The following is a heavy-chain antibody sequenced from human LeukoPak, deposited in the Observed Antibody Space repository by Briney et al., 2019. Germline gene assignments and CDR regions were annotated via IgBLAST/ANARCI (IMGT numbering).Heavy chain of an antibody. CDR3: ARGGHSSAHLGDDFDY. D-gene: IGHD6-19*01. CDR1: GGSFSGYY. V-gene: IGHV4-34*01. CDR2: INHSGST. Sequence: PSETLSLTCAVYGGSFSGYYWSWIRQPPGKGLEWIGEINHSGSTNYTPSLKSRVTISVDTSKNQFSLKLSSVTAADTAVYYCARGGHSSAHLGDDFDYWGQGTLVTVSS. J-gene: IGHJ4*02.